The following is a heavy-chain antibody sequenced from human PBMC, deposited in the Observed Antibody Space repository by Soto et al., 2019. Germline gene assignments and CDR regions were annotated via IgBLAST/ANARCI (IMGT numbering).Heavy chain of an antibody. V-gene: IGHV3-66*01. D-gene: IGHD3-10*01. J-gene: IGHJ4*02. Sequence: GGSLRLSCAASGFTVSSNYMSWVRQAPGKGLEWVSVIYSGGSTYYADSVKGRFTISRDNSKNTLYLQMNSLRAEDTAVYYCAREGRASIRFGDQGVQWGQGTLVTVSS. CDR3: AREGRASIRFGDQGVQ. CDR1: GFTVSSNY. CDR2: IYSGGST.